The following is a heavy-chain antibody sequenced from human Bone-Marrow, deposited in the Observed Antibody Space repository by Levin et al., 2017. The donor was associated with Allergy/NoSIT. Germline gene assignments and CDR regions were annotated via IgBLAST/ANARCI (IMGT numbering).Heavy chain of an antibody. Sequence: ASVKVSCKASGYTFTGYYMHWVRQAPGQGLEWMGWINPNSGGTNYAQKFQGRVTMTRDTSISTAYMELSRLRSDDTAVYYCARDRGRGSWLPGGAFDIWGQGTMVTVSS. J-gene: IGHJ3*02. CDR1: GYTFTGYY. D-gene: IGHD6-13*01. CDR2: INPNSGGT. CDR3: ARDRGRGSWLPGGAFDI. V-gene: IGHV1-2*02.